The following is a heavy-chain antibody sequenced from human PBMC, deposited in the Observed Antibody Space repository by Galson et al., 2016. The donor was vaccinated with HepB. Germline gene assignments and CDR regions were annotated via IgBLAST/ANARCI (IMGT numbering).Heavy chain of an antibody. V-gene: IGHV3-48*01. D-gene: IGHD3-10*01. CDR3: ARDWRGSGSYNPYYYYGMDV. J-gene: IGHJ6*02. CDR1: GFTFSLYS. Sequence: SLRLSCAASGFTFSLYSMYWVRQAPGKGLDWVSYISTGGTTIYYADSVKGRFTISRDNSKNTLYLQMNSLRAEDTAVYYCARDWRGSGSYNPYYYYGMDVWGQGTTVTVSS. CDR2: ISTGGTTI.